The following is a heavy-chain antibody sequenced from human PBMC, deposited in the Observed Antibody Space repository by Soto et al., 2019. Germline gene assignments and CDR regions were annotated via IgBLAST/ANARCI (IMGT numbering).Heavy chain of an antibody. Sequence: DVQLLESGGDLVQPGGSLRLSCAASGFIFSNYAMSWVRQAPGKGLEWVSLIRGSGGPTNYADSVKGRFTVSRDNSKNILLLQMNSLRSKVTAVYYCVKDFRVGYEWTQDWGQGTLVTVSS. J-gene: IGHJ4*02. V-gene: IGHV3-23*01. CDR3: VKDFRVGYEWTQD. CDR1: GFIFSNYA. D-gene: IGHD5-12*01. CDR2: IRGSGGPT.